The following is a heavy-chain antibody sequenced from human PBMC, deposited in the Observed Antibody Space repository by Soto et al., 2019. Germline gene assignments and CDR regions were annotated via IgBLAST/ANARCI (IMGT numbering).Heavy chain of an antibody. CDR2: IWYDGSNK. CDR3: ARDSDSSRWYFDY. V-gene: IGHV3-33*01. D-gene: IGHD6-13*01. CDR1: GFTFSSYG. Sequence: GGSLRLSCAASGFTFSSYGMHWVRQAPGKGLEWVAVIWYDGSNKYYADSVKGRFTISRDNSKNTLYLQMNSLRAEDTAVYYCARDSDSSRWYFDYWGQGTLVTVSS. J-gene: IGHJ4*02.